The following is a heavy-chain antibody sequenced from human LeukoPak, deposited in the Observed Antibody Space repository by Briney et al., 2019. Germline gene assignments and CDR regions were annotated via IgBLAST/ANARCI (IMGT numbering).Heavy chain of an antibody. CDR3: VRDATGLTN. V-gene: IGHV3-7*01. CDR1: GFTFRGHW. CDR2: INTDGSRK. D-gene: IGHD4-11*01. J-gene: IGHJ4*02. Sequence: GGSLRLSCVASGFTFRGHWMNWVRQAPGQGMEWVANINTDGSRKYHVDSVQGRFTISRDNAKNSLYLQMNSLRAEDTAVYYCVRDATGLTNWGQGTLVTVSS.